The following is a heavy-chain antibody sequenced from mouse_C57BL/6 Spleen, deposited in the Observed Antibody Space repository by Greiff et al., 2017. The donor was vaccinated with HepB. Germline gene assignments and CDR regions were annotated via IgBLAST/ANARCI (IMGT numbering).Heavy chain of an antibody. CDR3: GRLGSYDGYPYAMDY. Sequence: QVQLKQSGAELVKPGASVKISCKASGYAFSSYWMNWVKQRPGKGLEWIGQIYPGDGDTNYNGKFKGKATLTADKSSSTAYMQLSSLTSEDSAVYFCGRLGSYDGYPYAMDYWGQGTSVTVSS. CDR2: IYPGDGDT. CDR1: GYAFSSYW. D-gene: IGHD2-3*01. J-gene: IGHJ4*01. V-gene: IGHV1-80*01.